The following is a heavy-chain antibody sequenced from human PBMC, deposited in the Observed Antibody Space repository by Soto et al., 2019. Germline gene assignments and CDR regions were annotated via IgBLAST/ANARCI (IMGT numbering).Heavy chain of an antibody. J-gene: IGHJ4*02. CDR3: AKNNRYCSSTNCFVFDY. D-gene: IGHD2-2*01. V-gene: IGHV3-7*01. CDR2: IKQDGSEK. Sequence: EVQLVESGGGLVQPGGSLRLSCAASGFTFSGYWMSWVRQAPGKGLGWVANIKQDGSEKYYVDSVKGRFTISRDNAKNSLYLLMNSLRAEDTAVYYCAKNNRYCSSTNCFVFDYWGQGTLVTVSS. CDR1: GFTFSGYW.